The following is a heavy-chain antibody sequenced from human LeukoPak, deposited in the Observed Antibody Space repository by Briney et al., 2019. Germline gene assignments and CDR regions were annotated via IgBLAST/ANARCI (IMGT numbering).Heavy chain of an antibody. D-gene: IGHD4-23*01. V-gene: IGHV4-30-4*01. Sequence: SETLSLTCTVSGGSISSGDYYWGWIRQPPGKGLEWIGYIYYSGSTYYNPSLKSRVTISVDTSKNQFSLKLSSVTAADTAVYYCARDLLNEGNHLDYWGQGTLVTVSS. CDR3: ARDLLNEGNHLDY. CDR2: IYYSGST. CDR1: GGSISSGDYY. J-gene: IGHJ4*02.